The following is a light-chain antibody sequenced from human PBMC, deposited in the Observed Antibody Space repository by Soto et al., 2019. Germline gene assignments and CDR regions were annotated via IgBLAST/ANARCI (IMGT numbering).Light chain of an antibody. V-gene: IGLV2-8*01. CDR3: LSYADSNNFV. CDR2: EVN. Sequence: QSALTQPPSASGSPGQSVSISCSGGSSDVGGSKYVSWYQVKPGKAPKPIIYEVNRRPEGAPYRFSGSKSGNTASLTVSGLQAEDEGDYYCLSYADSNNFVFGSGTKVTVL. J-gene: IGLJ1*01. CDR1: SSDVGGSKY.